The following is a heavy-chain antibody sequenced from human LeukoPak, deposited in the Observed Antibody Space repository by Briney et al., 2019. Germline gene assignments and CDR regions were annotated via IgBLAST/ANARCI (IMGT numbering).Heavy chain of an antibody. J-gene: IGHJ4*02. Sequence: GGSLRLSCSASGFTFSSYAMHWVRQAPGKGLEYVSAISSNGGSTYYADSVKGRFTISRDNSKNTLYLQMSSLRAEDTAVYYCVKGVVVVTARAFDYWGQGTLVAVSS. CDR3: VKGVVVVTARAFDY. CDR2: ISSNGGST. CDR1: GFTFSSYA. V-gene: IGHV3-64D*06. D-gene: IGHD2-21*02.